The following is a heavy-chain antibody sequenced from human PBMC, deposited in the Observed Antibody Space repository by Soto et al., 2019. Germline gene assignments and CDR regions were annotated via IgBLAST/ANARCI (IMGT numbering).Heavy chain of an antibody. Sequence: SETLSLTCTVSGGSISSGDYYWSWFRQPPGKGLEWIGYIYYTGSTYYNPSLKSRLSISVDTSKNQLSLKLTSVTAADTAVYYCARAFDDSSGYYGGLGYWGQGTLVTVS. CDR1: GGSISSGDYY. CDR2: IYYTGST. V-gene: IGHV4-30-4*08. D-gene: IGHD3-22*01. J-gene: IGHJ4*02. CDR3: ARAFDDSSGYYGGLGY.